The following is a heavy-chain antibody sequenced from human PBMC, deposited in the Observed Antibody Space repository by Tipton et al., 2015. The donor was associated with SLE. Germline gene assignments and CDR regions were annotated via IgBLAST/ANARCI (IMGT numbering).Heavy chain of an antibody. CDR1: GFTFSNYW. CDR2: IKQDGSEK. CDR3: ANLYYDFWSGYLQDAFDI. Sequence: SLRLSCAASGFTFSNYWMSWVRQAPGKGLEWVANIKQDGSEKYYVDSVKGRFTISKDNAKNSLYLQRNSLRAEDTAVYYCANLYYDFWSGYLQDAFDIWGQGTMVTVSS. J-gene: IGHJ3*02. D-gene: IGHD3-3*01. V-gene: IGHV3-7*01.